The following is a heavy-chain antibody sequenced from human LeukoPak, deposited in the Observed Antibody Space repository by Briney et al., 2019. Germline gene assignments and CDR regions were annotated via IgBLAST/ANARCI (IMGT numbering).Heavy chain of an antibody. V-gene: IGHV3-15*01. J-gene: IGHJ6*03. CDR2: IKSKTDGGTT. CDR1: GFTFSNAW. CDR3: TTVHSGYDSEHYYYYYMDV. D-gene: IGHD5-12*01. Sequence: PGGSLRLSCAASGFTFSNAWMSWVRQAPGKGLEWIGRIKSKTDGGTTDYAAPVKGRFTISRDDSKNTLYLQMNSLKTEDTAVYYCTTVHSGYDSEHYYYYYMDVWGKGTTVTVSS.